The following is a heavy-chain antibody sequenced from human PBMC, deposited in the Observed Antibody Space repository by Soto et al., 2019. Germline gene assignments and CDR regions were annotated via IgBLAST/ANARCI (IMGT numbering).Heavy chain of an antibody. CDR3: VRGGHGSGSYLGSH. V-gene: IGHV3-7*03. J-gene: IGHJ4*01. CDR2: IRQDGGSQ. CDR1: VFTFTTYW. D-gene: IGHD3-10*01. Sequence: PWGSLGIACVFSVFTFTTYWMSWVRQAPGKGLEWVANIRQDGGSQYYVDSVKGRFTISRDNAKNSVYLQMDSLRAEDTAVYYCVRGGHGSGSYLGSHWGQGIMVTVSS.